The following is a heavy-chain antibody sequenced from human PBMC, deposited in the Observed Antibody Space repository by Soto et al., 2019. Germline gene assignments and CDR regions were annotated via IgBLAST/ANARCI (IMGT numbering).Heavy chain of an antibody. J-gene: IGHJ6*02. V-gene: IGHV3-30-3*01. CDR2: ISDDGSNK. CDR3: ASSQPSPPVVPAARGYYYYGLDV. D-gene: IGHD2-2*01. Sequence: GGSLRLSCAAPGFTFSRYAMHWVRQAPGKGLEWVAVISDDGSNKYYADSVRGRFTISRDNSKNTLDLQMNSLRAEDTAVYYCASSQPSPPVVPAARGYYYYGLDVWGQGTTVTVSS. CDR1: GFTFSRYA.